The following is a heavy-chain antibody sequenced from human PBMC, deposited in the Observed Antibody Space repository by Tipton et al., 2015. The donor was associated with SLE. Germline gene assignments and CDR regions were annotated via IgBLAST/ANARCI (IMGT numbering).Heavy chain of an antibody. CDR2: ISSSGSTI. D-gene: IGHD5-18*01. CDR1: GFPFSSYA. Sequence: SLRLSCAASGFPFSSYAMTWVRQAPGKGLEWVSYISSSGSTIYYADSVKGRFTISRDNAKNSLYLQMNSLRAEDTAVYYCARDTGGYSYGPFDYWGQGTLVTVSS. CDR3: ARDTGGYSYGPFDY. V-gene: IGHV3-48*03. J-gene: IGHJ4*02.